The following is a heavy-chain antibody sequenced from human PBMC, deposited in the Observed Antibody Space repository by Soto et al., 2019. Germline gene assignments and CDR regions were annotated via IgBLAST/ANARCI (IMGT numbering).Heavy chain of an antibody. J-gene: IGHJ6*02. CDR3: ASAAREYYYYGMDV. Sequence: EVQLLESGGGLVQPGGSLRLSCAASGFTFSSYAMSWVRQAPGKGLEWVSAISGSGGSTYYADSVKGRFTISRDNSKNPLDRQMSSLRAEDTAVYYCASAAREYYYYGMDVWGQGTTVTVS. CDR2: ISGSGGST. CDR1: GFTFSSYA. V-gene: IGHV3-23*01.